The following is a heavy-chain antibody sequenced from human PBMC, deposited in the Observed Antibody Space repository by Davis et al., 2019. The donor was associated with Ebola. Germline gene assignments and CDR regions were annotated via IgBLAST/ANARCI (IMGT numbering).Heavy chain of an antibody. CDR3: AKDDYGSGSPPDY. CDR2: IKEDGSEK. Sequence: GESLKISCAVSGFTFSSYWMSWVRQAPGKGLEWVANIKEDGSEKYYADSVKGRFTISRDNSKNTLYLQMNSLRAEDTAVYYCAKDDYGSGSPPDYWGQGTLVTVSS. V-gene: IGHV3-7*01. J-gene: IGHJ4*02. CDR1: GFTFSSYW. D-gene: IGHD3-10*01.